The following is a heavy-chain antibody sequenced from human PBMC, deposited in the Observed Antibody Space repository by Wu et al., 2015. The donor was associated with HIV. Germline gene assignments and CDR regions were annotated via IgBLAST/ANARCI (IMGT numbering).Heavy chain of an antibody. V-gene: IGHV1-18*01. CDR2: ISTSDGNT. CDR3: ATWKVVADSLRLDY. J-gene: IGHJ4*02. D-gene: IGHD2-15*01. CDR1: GYTFSTYT. Sequence: QVQLVQSGAEVKEPGASMKVSCKASGYTFSTYTITWVRQAPGQGLEWMGWISTSDGNTNYAQNFQDRVTMTTDTSTSTTYMELRNLKFDDTAVYYCATWKVVADSLRLDYWGHGEPRQRLL.